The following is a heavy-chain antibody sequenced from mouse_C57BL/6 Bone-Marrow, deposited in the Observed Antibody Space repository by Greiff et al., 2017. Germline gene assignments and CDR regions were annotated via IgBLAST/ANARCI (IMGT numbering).Heavy chain of an antibody. V-gene: IGHV5-2*01. CDR2: INSDGGST. CDR3: ARHHYYSNYFAWFAY. CDR1: EYEFPSHD. J-gene: IGHJ3*01. Sequence: EVQLVESGGGLVQPGESLKLSCESNEYEFPSHDLSWVRKTPEKRLELVAAINSDGGSTYYPDTMERRFITSRANSQKTLYLQMSSLRSEDTALYYCARHHYYSNYFAWFAYGGQGTLVTVSA. D-gene: IGHD2-5*01.